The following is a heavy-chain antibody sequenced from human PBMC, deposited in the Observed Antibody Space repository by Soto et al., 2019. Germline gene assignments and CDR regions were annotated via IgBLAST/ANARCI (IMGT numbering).Heavy chain of an antibody. Sequence: PSETLSLTCTVSGGSISSGGYYWSWIRQHPGKGLEWIGYIYYSGSTYYNPSLKSRVTISVDTSKNQFSLKLSSVTAADTAVYYCAREPASYCGGDCYPPYYYYYYMDVWGKGTTVTVSS. D-gene: IGHD2-21*01. CDR2: IYYSGST. V-gene: IGHV4-31*03. CDR1: GGSISSGGYY. J-gene: IGHJ6*03. CDR3: AREPASYCGGDCYPPYYYYYYMDV.